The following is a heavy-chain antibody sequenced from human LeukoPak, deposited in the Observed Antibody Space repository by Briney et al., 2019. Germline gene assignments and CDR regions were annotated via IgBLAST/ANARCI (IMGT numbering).Heavy chain of an antibody. V-gene: IGHV1-8*01. CDR3: ARVTRYYYGMDV. CDR2: MNPNSGNK. Sequence: GASVKVSCKASGYSFTSFDINWVRQATGQGLEWMGWMNPNSGNKGYAQKFQGRVTMTRNTSISTAYMELSSLRSEDTAVYYCARVTRYYYGMDVWGQGTTVTASS. CDR1: GYSFTSFD. J-gene: IGHJ6*02.